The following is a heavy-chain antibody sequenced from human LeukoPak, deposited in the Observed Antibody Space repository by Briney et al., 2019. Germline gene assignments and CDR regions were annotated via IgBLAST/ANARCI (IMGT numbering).Heavy chain of an antibody. J-gene: IGHJ6*03. CDR3: ASSIAARSRTSLYYYDIDV. CDR1: GGSISRYY. D-gene: IGHD6-6*01. V-gene: IGHV4-4*09. CDR2: IYTGVVT. Sequence: SGTLSLTCTDSGGSISRYYWSWIRQPPGKGLEWIGYIYTGVVTIYNVSHNSRVTISVDTSTQQSSLKLSCVSAAATAVYYCASSIAARSRTSLYYYDIDVWGKGATGTVSS.